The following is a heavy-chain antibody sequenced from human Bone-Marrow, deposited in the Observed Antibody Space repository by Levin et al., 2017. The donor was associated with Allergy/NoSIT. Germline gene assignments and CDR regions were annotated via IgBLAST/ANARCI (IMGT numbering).Heavy chain of an antibody. CDR3: AKALYSYGMHYYYDYGMDV. V-gene: IGHV3-30*18. CDR2: ISYDGSNK. CDR1: GFTFSSYG. D-gene: IGHD5-18*01. J-gene: IGHJ6*02. Sequence: GESLKISCAASGFTFSSYGMHWVRQAPGKGLEWVAVISYDGSNKYYADSVKGRFTISRDNSKNTLYLQMNSLRAEDTAVYYCAKALYSYGMHYYYDYGMDVWGQGTTVTVSS.